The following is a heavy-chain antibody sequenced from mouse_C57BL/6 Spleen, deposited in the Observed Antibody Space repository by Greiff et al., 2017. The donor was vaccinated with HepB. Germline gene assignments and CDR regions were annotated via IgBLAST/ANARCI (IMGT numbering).Heavy chain of an antibody. Sequence: QVQLKESGPGLVQPSQRLSITCTVSGFSLTSYGVHWVRQSPGKGLEWLGVIWSGGSTDYNAAFISRLSISKDNSKGQVFFKMNSLQADDTAIYYCARNWGGNYAWFAYWGQGTLVTVAA. CDR3: ARNWGGNYAWFAY. CDR1: GFSLTSYG. D-gene: IGHD2-1*01. CDR2: IWSGGST. V-gene: IGHV2-2*01. J-gene: IGHJ3*01.